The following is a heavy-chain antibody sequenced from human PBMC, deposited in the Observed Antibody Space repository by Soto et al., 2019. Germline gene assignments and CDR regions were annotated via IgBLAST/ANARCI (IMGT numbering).Heavy chain of an antibody. J-gene: IGHJ4*02. CDR2: INPITGGT. Sequence: ASVKVSCKASGYTFTSYYIHWVRQAPGQGLEWMGWINPITGGTNYAPKFQGRVTMTRDTSITTAYMELSRLRSDDTAVYYCARNYYDSSDRDYLDYWGQGTPVTVS. D-gene: IGHD3-22*01. CDR3: ARNYYDSSDRDYLDY. CDR1: GYTFTSYY. V-gene: IGHV1-2*02.